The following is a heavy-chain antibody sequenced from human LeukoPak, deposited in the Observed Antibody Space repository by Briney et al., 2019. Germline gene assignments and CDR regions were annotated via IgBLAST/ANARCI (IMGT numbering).Heavy chain of an antibody. CDR2: INHSGST. Sequence: PPETLSLTCAVYGGSFSGYYWSWIRQPPGKGLEWIGEINHSGSTNYNPSLKSRVTISVDTSKNQFSLKLSSVTAADTDCARDGFQSYMDVWGKGTTVTVSS. V-gene: IGHV4-34*01. J-gene: IGHJ6*03. CDR1: GGSFSGYY. D-gene: IGHD5-24*01. CDR3: GFQSYMDV.